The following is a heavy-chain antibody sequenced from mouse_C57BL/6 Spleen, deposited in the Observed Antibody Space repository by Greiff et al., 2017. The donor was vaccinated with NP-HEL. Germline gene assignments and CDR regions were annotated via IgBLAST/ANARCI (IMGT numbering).Heavy chain of an antibody. J-gene: IGHJ1*03. CDR3: ARSYSNYVWYFDV. CDR1: GFTFSDYG. CDR2: ISSGGSTI. D-gene: IGHD2-5*01. Sequence: EVKLVESGGGLVKPGGSLKLSCAASGFTFSDYGMHWVRQAPEKGLEWVAYISSGGSTIYYADTVNGRFTISRDNAKNTLFLQMTSLRSEDTAMYYGARSYSNYVWYFDVWGTGTTVTVSS. V-gene: IGHV5-17*01.